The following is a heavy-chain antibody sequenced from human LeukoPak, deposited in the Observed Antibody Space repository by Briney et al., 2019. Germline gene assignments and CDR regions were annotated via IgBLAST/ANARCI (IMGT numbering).Heavy chain of an antibody. Sequence: SETLSLTCTVSGGSISSSSYYWGWIRQPPGKGLEWIGSIYYSGSTYYNPSLKSRVTISVDTSKNQFSLKLSSVTAADTAVYYCARSVAGTWDFDYWGQGTLVTVSS. CDR1: GGSISSSSYY. CDR3: ARSVAGTWDFDY. J-gene: IGHJ4*02. CDR2: IYYSGST. D-gene: IGHD6-19*01. V-gene: IGHV4-39*01.